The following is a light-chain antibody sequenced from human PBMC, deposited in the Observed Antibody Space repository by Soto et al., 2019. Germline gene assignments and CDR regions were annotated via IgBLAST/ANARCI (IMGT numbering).Light chain of an antibody. CDR1: SSDVGGYNY. Sequence: QSVLTQPASVSGSPGQSITISCTGNSSDVGGYNYVSWYQQHPGKAPKLMIYDVSNRPSGVSNRFSGSKSGNTASLTISGLQAVDEADYYCSSYTSSSTLYVFGTGTKVTVL. J-gene: IGLJ1*01. CDR3: SSYTSSSTLYV. CDR2: DVS. V-gene: IGLV2-14*01.